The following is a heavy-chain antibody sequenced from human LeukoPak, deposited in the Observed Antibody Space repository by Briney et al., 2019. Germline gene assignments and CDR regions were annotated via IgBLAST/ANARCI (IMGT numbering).Heavy chain of an antibody. V-gene: IGHV3-74*01. Sequence: GGSLRLSCAASGFTFSKYWMLWVRQAPGKGLESVSRINTVGTVTTYADSVKGRFTVSRDNADNTMFLQMNSVRDEDTAVYYCATKQWLAPPPDSWGQGTPVTVPS. CDR2: INTVGTVT. D-gene: IGHD6-19*01. CDR1: GFTFSKYW. CDR3: ATKQWLAPPPDS. J-gene: IGHJ4*02.